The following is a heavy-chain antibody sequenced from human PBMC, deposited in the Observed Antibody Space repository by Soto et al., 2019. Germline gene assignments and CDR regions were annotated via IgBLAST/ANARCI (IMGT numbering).Heavy chain of an antibody. Sequence: GGSLRLSCAASGFTISSYTMTWVRQAPGKGLEWVGRIKTYIDGATTDYAAPVKGRFTMSRDDSKNRLYLQMNSLKIEDTAVYFCATDQTTILDVWGQGTTVTVSS. CDR1: GFTISSYT. D-gene: IGHD5-12*01. V-gene: IGHV3-15*01. CDR2: IKTYIDGATT. J-gene: IGHJ6*02. CDR3: ATDQTTILDV.